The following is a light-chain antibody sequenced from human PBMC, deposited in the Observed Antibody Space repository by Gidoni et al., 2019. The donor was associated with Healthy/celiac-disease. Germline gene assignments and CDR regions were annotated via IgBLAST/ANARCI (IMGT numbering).Light chain of an antibody. CDR1: QSVSSSY. CDR2: GAS. J-gene: IGKJ1*01. Sequence: EIVLTQSPGTLSLSPGARATLSCRASQSVSSSYLAWYQQKPGQAPRLLIYGASSRATGLPDRFSGSGSGTDFTLTISRLEPEDFAVYYCQQYGSSPKTFGQGTKVEIK. CDR3: QQYGSSPKT. V-gene: IGKV3-20*01.